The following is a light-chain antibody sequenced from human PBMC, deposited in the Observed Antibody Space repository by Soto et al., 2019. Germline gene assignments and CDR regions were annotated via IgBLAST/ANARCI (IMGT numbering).Light chain of an antibody. Sequence: DIQMTQSPSSLSASVGDRVTVSCRASQSINSYLNWYQQKPGKAPNLLIFGASRLQSGVPSRFSGSGSGTDYTLTISSLQPEDFATYYCQQSFSAPRYTFGQGTTLEIK. CDR3: QQSFSAPRYT. CDR2: GAS. V-gene: IGKV1-39*01. J-gene: IGKJ2*01. CDR1: QSINSY.